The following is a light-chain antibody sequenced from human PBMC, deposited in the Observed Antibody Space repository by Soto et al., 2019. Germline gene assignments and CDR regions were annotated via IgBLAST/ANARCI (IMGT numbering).Light chain of an antibody. CDR2: GAS. Sequence: EIVLTQSPGTLSLSPGERATLSCRASQSVSSSYVAWYQQKPGQAPRLLIYGASSSATGIPDRFSGSGSGTDFTPTSSRLEPEDFAEYYWQQYGSSPRTFGQGTKVEIK. CDR1: QSVSSSY. CDR3: QQYGSSPRT. V-gene: IGKV3-20*01. J-gene: IGKJ1*01.